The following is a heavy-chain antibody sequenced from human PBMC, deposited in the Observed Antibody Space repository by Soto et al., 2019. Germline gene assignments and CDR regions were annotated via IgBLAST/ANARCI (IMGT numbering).Heavy chain of an antibody. CDR3: AGSDTDMVTGGLYYYYGMDV. D-gene: IGHD5-18*01. J-gene: IGHJ6*02. CDR2: IIPIFGTA. CDR1: GGTFSSYA. V-gene: IGHV1-69*13. Sequence: GASVKVSCKASGGTFSSYAISWVRQAPGQGLEWMGGIIPIFGTANYAQKFQGRVTITADESTSTAYMELSSLRSEDTAVYYCAGSDTDMVTGGLYYYYGMDVWGQGTTVTVSS.